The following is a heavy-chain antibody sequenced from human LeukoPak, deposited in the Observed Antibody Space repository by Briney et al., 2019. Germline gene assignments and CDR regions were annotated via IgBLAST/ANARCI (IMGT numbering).Heavy chain of an antibody. CDR1: GFTFSSYA. CDR3: ARDRESSSSWLLDY. V-gene: IGHV3-30-3*01. J-gene: IGHJ4*02. CDR2: MSYDGSNK. D-gene: IGHD6-13*01. Sequence: GGSLRLSCAASGFTFSSYAMHWVRQAPGKGLEWVAVMSYDGSNKYYADSVKGRFTISRDNSKNTLYLQMNSLRAEDTAVYYCARDRESSSSWLLDYWGQGTLVTVSS.